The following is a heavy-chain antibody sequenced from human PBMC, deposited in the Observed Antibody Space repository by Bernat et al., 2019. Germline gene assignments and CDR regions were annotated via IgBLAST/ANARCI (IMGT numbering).Heavy chain of an antibody. J-gene: IGHJ1*01. CDR2: INHSGST. CDR1: GGSFSGYY. V-gene: IGHV4-34*01. Sequence: QVQLQQWGAGLLKPSETLSLTCAVYGGSFSGYYWSWIRQPPGKGLEWIGEINHSGSTNYNPSLKSRVTISVDTSKNQFSLKLSSVTAADTAVYYCATRDPDYYDSSGYYPFQHWGQGTLVTVSS. D-gene: IGHD3-22*01. CDR3: ATRDPDYYDSSGYYPFQH.